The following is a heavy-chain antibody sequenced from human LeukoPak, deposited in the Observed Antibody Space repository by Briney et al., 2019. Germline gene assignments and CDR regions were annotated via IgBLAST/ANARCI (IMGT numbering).Heavy chain of an antibody. CDR3: ARDSLYYALENYNKTGDY. V-gene: IGHV1-2*02. CDR1: GYTFTGYY. Sequence: ASVKVSCKASGYTFTGYYMHWVRQAPGQGLEWMGWINPNSGGTNYAQKFQGRVTMTRDTSINTAYMDLSSLRSDDTAVFYCARDSLYYALENYNKTGDYWGQGTLVTVSS. CDR2: INPNSGGT. D-gene: IGHD3-10*01. J-gene: IGHJ4*02.